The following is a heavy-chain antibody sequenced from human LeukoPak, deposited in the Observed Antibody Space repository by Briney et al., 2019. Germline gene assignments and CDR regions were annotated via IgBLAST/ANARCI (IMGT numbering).Heavy chain of an antibody. V-gene: IGHV1-69*01. CDR3: ARDAVPAAIGYYYYMDV. CDR2: IIPIFGTA. Sequence: SVKVSCKASGGTFSSYAISWVRQAPGQGLEWMGGIIPIFGTANYAQKFQGRVTITADESTSTAYMELSSLRSEDTAVYYCARDAVPAAIGYYYYMDVWGKGTTVTVSS. D-gene: IGHD2-2*01. CDR1: GGTFSSYA. J-gene: IGHJ6*03.